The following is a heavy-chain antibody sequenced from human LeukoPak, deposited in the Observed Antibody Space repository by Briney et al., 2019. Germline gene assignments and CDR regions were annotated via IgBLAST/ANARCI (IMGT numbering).Heavy chain of an antibody. J-gene: IGHJ4*02. D-gene: IGHD4-23*01. Sequence: ASVKVSCKASGYTFIGYYIHWVRQAPGQGLEWMGWINPNSGGTNYAQKFQGRVTMTRDRSISTAYMELSWLTSDDTAVYYCTRGTGGSTLVTLPSDNWGQGTPVTVSS. CDR2: INPNSGGT. CDR3: TRGTGGSTLVTLPSDN. CDR1: GYTFIGYY. V-gene: IGHV1-2*02.